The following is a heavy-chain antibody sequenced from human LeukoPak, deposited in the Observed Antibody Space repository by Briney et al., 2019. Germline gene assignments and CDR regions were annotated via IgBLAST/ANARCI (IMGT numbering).Heavy chain of an antibody. CDR2: ISRSGTSI. V-gene: IGHV3-21*01. J-gene: IGHJ4*02. CDR3: ARDRNSGYSGYAFDC. CDR1: GFTFSSST. Sequence: GESLRLSCAASGFTFSSSTMDWVCQAPGKGLEWVSSISRSGTSIYYADSLRGRFTISRDNAKNSLYLQMNSLRAEDTAVYYCARDRNSGYSGYAFDCWGQGTLVTVSS. D-gene: IGHD5-12*01.